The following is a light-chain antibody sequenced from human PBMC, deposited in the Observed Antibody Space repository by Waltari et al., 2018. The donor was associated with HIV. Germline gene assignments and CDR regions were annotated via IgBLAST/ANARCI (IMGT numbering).Light chain of an antibody. V-gene: IGLV2-11*01. J-gene: IGLJ2*01. Sequence: QSALTQPRSVSGSPGQSVTISCTATRRDVGGYTYVSWFQHHPGKAPKRMIYDVTKRPSGVPDRFSGSKSGNTASLTISGLQSEDEADYYCCSYAGSYTLIFGGGTKLTVL. CDR2: DVT. CDR3: CSYAGSYTLI. CDR1: RRDVGGYTY.